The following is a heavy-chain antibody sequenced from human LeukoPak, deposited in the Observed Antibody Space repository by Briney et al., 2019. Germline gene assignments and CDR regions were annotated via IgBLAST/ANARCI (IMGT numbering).Heavy chain of an antibody. Sequence: GGSLRLSCAASGSTFSSYAMSWVRQAPGKGLEWVSAISGSGGSTYYADSVKGRFTISRDNSKNTLYLQMNSLRAEDTAVYYCAKCGVVPAAKYYYYYYGMDVWGQGTTVTVSS. CDR3: AKCGVVPAAKYYYYYYGMDV. CDR1: GSTFSSYA. D-gene: IGHD2-2*01. V-gene: IGHV3-23*01. J-gene: IGHJ6*02. CDR2: ISGSGGST.